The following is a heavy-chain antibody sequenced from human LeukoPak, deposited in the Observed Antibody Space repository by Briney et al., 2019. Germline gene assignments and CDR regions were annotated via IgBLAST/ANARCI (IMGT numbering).Heavy chain of an antibody. CDR1: GFTFSSYS. D-gene: IGHD6-13*01. V-gene: IGHV3-21*01. CDR2: ISSSSSYM. Sequence: PGGSLRLSCAASGFTFSSYSMNWVRQAPGKGLEWVSSISSSSSYMYYADSVKGRFNISRDNARNSLYLQMNSLRAEDTAVYYCAMGGWGSSWYLHAFHIWGQGTMVTVSS. J-gene: IGHJ3*02. CDR3: AMGGWGSSWYLHAFHI.